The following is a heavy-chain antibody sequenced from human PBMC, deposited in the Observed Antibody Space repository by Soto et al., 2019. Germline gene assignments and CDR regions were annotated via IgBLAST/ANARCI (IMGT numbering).Heavy chain of an antibody. V-gene: IGHV3-74*01. Sequence: EVQVVESGGGLVQPGGSLRLSCAASGFTFSSYWMHWVRQVPGKGLVWVSRINRDGSTTSYADSVKGRFTISRDNAKNMLFLQMDSVGAEDSAVYYCARVRVGCKQRFLEWLPLSSGGQGTLVTVSS. D-gene: IGHD3-3*01. CDR2: INRDGSTT. CDR1: GFTFSSYW. CDR3: ARVRVGCKQRFLEWLPLSS. J-gene: IGHJ4*02.